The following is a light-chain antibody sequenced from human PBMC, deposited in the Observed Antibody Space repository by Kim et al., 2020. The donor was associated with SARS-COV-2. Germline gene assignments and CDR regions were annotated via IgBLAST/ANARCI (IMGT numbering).Light chain of an antibody. Sequence: EIVLTQSPGTLSLSPGESATLSCRASQRVSSNYLAWYRQKPGQSPRLINYGASNRATGIPDRFSGSGSGTDFTLTIDRLDPEDFAVYYCQQYGISPLNIFGQGTKLEIK. CDR2: GAS. CDR3: QQYGISPLNI. V-gene: IGKV3-20*01. CDR1: QRVSSNY. J-gene: IGKJ2*01.